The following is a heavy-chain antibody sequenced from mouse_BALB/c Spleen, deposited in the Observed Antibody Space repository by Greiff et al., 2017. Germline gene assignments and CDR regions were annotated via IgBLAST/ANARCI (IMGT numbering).Heavy chain of an antibody. CDR3: ASSTTVVAYWYFDV. V-gene: IGHV5-6-2*01. CDR2: INSNGGST. Sequence: EVMLVESGGGLVKLGGSLKLSCAASGFTFSSYYMSWVRQTPEKRLELVAAINSNGGSTYYPDTVKGRFTISRDNAKNTLYLQMSSLKSEDTALYYCASSTTVVAYWYFDVWGAGTTVTVSS. CDR1: GFTFSSYY. D-gene: IGHD1-1*01. J-gene: IGHJ1*01.